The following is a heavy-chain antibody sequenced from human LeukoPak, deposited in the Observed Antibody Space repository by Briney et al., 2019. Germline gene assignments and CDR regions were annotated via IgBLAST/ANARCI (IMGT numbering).Heavy chain of an antibody. D-gene: IGHD2-2*01. Sequence: ASVKVSCKASGYTFTGFGITWVRQAPGQGPEWMGWISIGDGNTHYGQKFQDRVPMTRDIGSNTAFLELRSLRSDDTAVYFCSRSYHSTSWYYFDLWGQGTLVTVSS. CDR2: ISIGDGNT. V-gene: IGHV1-18*01. CDR1: GYTFTGFG. CDR3: SRSYHSTSWYYFDL. J-gene: IGHJ4*02.